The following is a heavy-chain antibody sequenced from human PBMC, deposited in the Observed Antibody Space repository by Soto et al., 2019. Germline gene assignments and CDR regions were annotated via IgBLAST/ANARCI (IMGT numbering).Heavy chain of an antibody. CDR3: AKVVSRYYYGMDV. J-gene: IGHJ6*02. CDR2: ISYDGSNK. V-gene: IGHV3-30*18. CDR1: GFTFSSYG. D-gene: IGHD2-15*01. Sequence: HPVGSLRLSCAASGFTFSSYGMHWVRQAPGKGLEWVAVISYDGSNKYNADSVKGRFTISRDNSKNTLYLQMNSLRAEDTAVYYCAKVVSRYYYGMDVWGQGTTVTVSS.